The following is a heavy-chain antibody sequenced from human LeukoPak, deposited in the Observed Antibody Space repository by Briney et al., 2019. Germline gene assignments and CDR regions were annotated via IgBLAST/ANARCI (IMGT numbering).Heavy chain of an antibody. D-gene: IGHD6-13*01. CDR2: ISYDGSNK. Sequence: GGSLRLSCAASGFTFSSYGMHWVRQAPGKGLEWVAVISYDGSNKYYADSVKGRFTVSRDSSKNTLYLQMSSLRAEDTAVYYCATADLTAAGTEFDYWGQGTLVTVSS. CDR1: GFTFSSYG. V-gene: IGHV3-30*03. CDR3: ATADLTAAGTEFDY. J-gene: IGHJ4*02.